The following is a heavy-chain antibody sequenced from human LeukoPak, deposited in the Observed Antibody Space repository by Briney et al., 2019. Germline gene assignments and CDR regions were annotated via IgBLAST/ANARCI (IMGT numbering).Heavy chain of an antibody. CDR2: IYNSGST. J-gene: IGHJ3*02. V-gene: IGHV4-30-4*07. D-gene: IGHD2-15*01. CDR1: GVSISGGGSS. Sequence: SETLSLTCAVSGVSISGGGSSWSWIRQPPGKGLEWIGYIYNSGSTYYNPSLKSRLIISVDTSKNQFSMKLSSVTAADTAVYYCARLDHMVVAAWNRGAFDIWGQGTMVTVSS. CDR3: ARLDHMVVAAWNRGAFDI.